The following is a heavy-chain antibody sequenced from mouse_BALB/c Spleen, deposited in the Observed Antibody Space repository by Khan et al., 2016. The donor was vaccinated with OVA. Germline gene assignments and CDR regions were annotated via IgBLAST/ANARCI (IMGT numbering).Heavy chain of an antibody. CDR3: ARSPTWFTY. V-gene: IGHV9-3-1*01. CDR1: GYTFTDYG. J-gene: IGHJ3*01. Sequence: QIQLVQSGTELKKPGETVKISCRASGYTFTDYGVNWVKQAPGKGLKWMGWINTYTGEPTYADDFTGRFAFSLETSASTAYLQINNLKNEDTDTYFCARSPTWFTYWGQGTLVTVSA. CDR2: INTYTGEP.